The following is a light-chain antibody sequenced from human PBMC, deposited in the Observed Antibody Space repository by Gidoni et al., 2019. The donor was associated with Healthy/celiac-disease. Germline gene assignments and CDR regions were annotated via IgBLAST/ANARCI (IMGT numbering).Light chain of an antibody. CDR3: QQSNSYSPLT. J-gene: IGKJ4*01. Sequence: DIQMTQSPSTLSASVGDRVTITCRASQSISSWLAWYQQKPGKAPKLLIYKASSLESGVPSRFSGSGSGTDFTLTISSLQPDDFATYYCQQSNSYSPLTFGGGTKVEIK. CDR2: KAS. V-gene: IGKV1-5*03. CDR1: QSISSW.